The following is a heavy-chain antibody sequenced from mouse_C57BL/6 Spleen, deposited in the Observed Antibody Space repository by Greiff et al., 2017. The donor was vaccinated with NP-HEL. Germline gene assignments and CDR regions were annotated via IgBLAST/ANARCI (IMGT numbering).Heavy chain of an antibody. J-gene: IGHJ1*03. CDR3: ARQGEKNWDDWYFDV. V-gene: IGHV5-6*01. D-gene: IGHD4-1*01. CDR1: GFTFSSYG. CDR2: ISSGGSYT. Sequence: EVKLMESGGDLVKPGGSLKLSCAASGFTFSSYGMSWVRQTPDKRLEWVATISSGGSYTYYPDSVKGRFTISRDNAKNTLYLQMSSLKSEDTAMYYCARQGEKNWDDWYFDVWGTGTTVTVSS.